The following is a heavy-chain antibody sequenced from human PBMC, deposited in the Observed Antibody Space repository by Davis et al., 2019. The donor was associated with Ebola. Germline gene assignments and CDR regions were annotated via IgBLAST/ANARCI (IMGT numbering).Heavy chain of an antibody. J-gene: IGHJ6*02. V-gene: IGHV1-2*05. D-gene: IGHD3/OR15-3a*01. CDR2: INPNSGGT. Sequence: ASVKVSCKASGYTFTGYYMHWVRQAPGQGLEWMGRINPNSGGTNYAQKFQGRVTMTRDTSISTAYMELSRLRSDDTVVYYCARERLGLYYYGMDVWGQGTTVTVSS. CDR3: ARERLGLYYYGMDV. CDR1: GYTFTGYY.